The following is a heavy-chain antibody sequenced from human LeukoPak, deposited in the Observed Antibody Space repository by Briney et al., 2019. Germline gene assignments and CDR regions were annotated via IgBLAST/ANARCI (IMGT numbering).Heavy chain of an antibody. CDR3: AARKVRGVWFYLDY. D-gene: IGHD3-10*01. J-gene: IGHJ4*02. CDR2: IYDDNT. V-gene: IGHV3-23*01. CDR1: GFTVSAYA. Sequence: GGSLRLSCAASGFTVSAYAMAWVRQAPGKGLEWVSTIYDDNTYYADSVKGRFAISTGNSKNTLYLQMNSLRVEDTAVHFCAARKVRGVWFYLDYWGQGTLVTVSS.